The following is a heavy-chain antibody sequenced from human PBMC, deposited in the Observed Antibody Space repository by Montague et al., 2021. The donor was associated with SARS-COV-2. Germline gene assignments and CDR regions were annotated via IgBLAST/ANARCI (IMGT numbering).Heavy chain of an antibody. CDR2: ISYDGSNK. CDR1: GFTFSSYG. CDR3: TKDQGDGSSSRCFRGGTYYYYGMDV. J-gene: IGHJ6*02. Sequence: SLRLSCAASGFTFSSYGIHWVRQAPGKGLEWVAVISYDGSNKHYADSVKGRFTISRDNSKNTLYLQMNSLRAEDTAVYYCTKDQGDGSSSRCFRGGTYYYYGMDVWGQGTTVTVSS. V-gene: IGHV3-30*18. D-gene: IGHD2-2*01.